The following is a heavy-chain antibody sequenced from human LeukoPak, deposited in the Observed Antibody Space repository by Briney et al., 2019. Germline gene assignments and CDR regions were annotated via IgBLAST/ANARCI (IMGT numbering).Heavy chain of an antibody. Sequence: PGGSLRLPCAASGFTFSSYGMHWVRQAPGKGLEWVAVISYDGSNKYYADSVKGRFTISRDNSKNTLYLQMNSLRAEDTAVYYCAKLSQEPPTILGYWGQGTLVTVSS. V-gene: IGHV3-30*18. J-gene: IGHJ4*02. CDR1: GFTFSSYG. CDR2: ISYDGSNK. D-gene: IGHD3-3*01. CDR3: AKLSQEPPTILGY.